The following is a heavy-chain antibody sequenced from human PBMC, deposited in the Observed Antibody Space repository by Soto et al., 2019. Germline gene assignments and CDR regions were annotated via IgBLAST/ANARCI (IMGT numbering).Heavy chain of an antibody. CDR1: GGSISSGGYY. D-gene: IGHD2-15*01. J-gene: IGHJ4*02. CDR3: ARVEVGKAKTVVFDY. Sequence: QVQLQESGPGLVKPSQTLSLTCTVSGGSISSGGYYWSWIRQHPGKGLEWIGYLYYSGSTYYNPSLKSRVTISVDTSKNQFSLKLSSVTAADTAVYYCARVEVGKAKTVVFDYWGQGTLVTVSS. CDR2: LYYSGST. V-gene: IGHV4-31*03.